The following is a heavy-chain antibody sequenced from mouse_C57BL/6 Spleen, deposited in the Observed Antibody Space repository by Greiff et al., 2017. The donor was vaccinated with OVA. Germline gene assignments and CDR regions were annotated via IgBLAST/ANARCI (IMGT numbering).Heavy chain of an antibody. V-gene: IGHV1-15*01. D-gene: IGHD3-2*02. J-gene: IGHJ2*01. Sequence: QVQLQQSGAELVRPGASVTLSCKASGYTFTDYEMHWVKQTPVHGLEWIGAIDPETGGTAYNQKFKGKAILTADKSSSTAYMELRSLTSEDSAVYYCTTGDSSGPFFDYWGQGTTLTVSS. CDR1: GYTFTDYE. CDR2: IDPETGGT. CDR3: TTGDSSGPFFDY.